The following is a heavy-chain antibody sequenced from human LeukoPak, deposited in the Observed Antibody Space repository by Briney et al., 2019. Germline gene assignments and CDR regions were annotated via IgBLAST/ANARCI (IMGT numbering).Heavy chain of an antibody. D-gene: IGHD3-10*01. CDR2: IYYSGST. CDR1: GGSISSNSYY. Sequence: SSETLSLTCTVSGGSISSNSYYWGWIRQPPGKGLKWIGSIYYSGSTYYNPSLKSRVTISVDTSKNQFSLKLNSVTAADTAVYYCARNRYYYGSGNYGVPNWFDPWGQGTLVTVSS. J-gene: IGHJ5*02. V-gene: IGHV4-39*01. CDR3: ARNRYYYGSGNYGVPNWFDP.